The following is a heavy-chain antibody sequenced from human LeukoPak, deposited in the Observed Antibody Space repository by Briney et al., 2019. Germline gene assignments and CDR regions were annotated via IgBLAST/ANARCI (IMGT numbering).Heavy chain of an antibody. CDR1: GFTFSSYS. J-gene: IGHJ4*02. D-gene: IGHD4-23*01. V-gene: IGHV3-48*02. Sequence: GGSLRLSCAASGFTFSSYSINWVRQAPGKGLEWVSYISSSSTISYADSVKGRFTISRDNANNSLYLQMNSPRDEDTAVYYCAKGGTSSALDYWGQGTLVTVSS. CDR2: ISSSSTI. CDR3: AKGGTSSALDY.